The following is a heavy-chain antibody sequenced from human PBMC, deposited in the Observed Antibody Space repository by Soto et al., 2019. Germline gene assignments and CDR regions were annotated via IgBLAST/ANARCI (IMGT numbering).Heavy chain of an antibody. V-gene: IGHV3-30-3*01. J-gene: IGHJ4*02. Sequence: GGALRLSCAASGFTFSSYAMHWVRQAPGKGLEWVAVISYDGSNKYYADSVKGRFTISRDNSKNTLYLQMNSLRAEDTAVYYCARAHLFWNGYPLDYWGQGILVTVSS. CDR1: GFTFSSYA. CDR3: ARAHLFWNGYPLDY. D-gene: IGHD3-3*01. CDR2: ISYDGSNK.